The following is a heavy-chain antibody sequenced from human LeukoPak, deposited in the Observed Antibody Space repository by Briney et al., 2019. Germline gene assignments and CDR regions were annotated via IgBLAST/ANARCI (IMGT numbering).Heavy chain of an antibody. V-gene: IGHV4-59*12. CDR2: MYYNGNT. CDR3: ARVFSRRGYSYGSYYYYYMDV. CDR1: GGSISGYY. Sequence: PSETLSLTCTVSGGSISGYYWTWIRQPPGKGLEWIGYMYYNGNTNYNPSLKSRVTISVDPSKNQFSLKLTSVTTADTAVYYCARVFSRRGYSYGSYYYYYMDVWGKGTTVTVSS. J-gene: IGHJ6*03. D-gene: IGHD5-18*01.